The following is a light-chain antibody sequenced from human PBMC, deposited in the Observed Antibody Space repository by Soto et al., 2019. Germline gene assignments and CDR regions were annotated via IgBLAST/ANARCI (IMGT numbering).Light chain of an antibody. CDR3: QQYNYWPPIT. CDR1: QSVSDY. CDR2: DAS. J-gene: IGKJ5*01. Sequence: ENVLTQSPARVSLSPGERATLSCRAGQSVSDYLAWYQQKPGQPPRLLFFDASNRVTGVPARFSGSGSGTDFTLTISSLQSEDFAVYYCQQYNYWPPITFGQGTRLEIK. V-gene: IGKV3-11*01.